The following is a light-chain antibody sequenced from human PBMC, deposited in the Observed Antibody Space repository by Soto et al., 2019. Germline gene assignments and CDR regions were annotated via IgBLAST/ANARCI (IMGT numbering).Light chain of an antibody. Sequence: DIHMNESPSSLCAFVGDRVSITCRASQSISSWLAWYQQKPGKAPKLLIFDAFSLESGVPSRFSGSGSGTEFTLTITSLQPDDFATYYCQQYNSYPWTFGQGTKVDIK. J-gene: IGKJ1*01. CDR3: QQYNSYPWT. CDR2: DAF. V-gene: IGKV1-5*01. CDR1: QSISSW.